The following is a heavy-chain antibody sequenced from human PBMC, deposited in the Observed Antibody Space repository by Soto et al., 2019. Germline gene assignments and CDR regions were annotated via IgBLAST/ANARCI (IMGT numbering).Heavy chain of an antibody. CDR3: ARRYGSVFDY. CDR2: IYYSGST. J-gene: IGHJ4*02. Sequence: ETLSLTCTVSGGSISSSSYYWGWIRQPPGKGLEWIGSIYYSGSTYYNPSLKSRVTISVDTSKNQFSLKLSSVTAADTAVYYCARRYGSVFDYWGQGTLVTDSS. D-gene: IGHD6-19*01. CDR1: GGSISSSSYY. V-gene: IGHV4-39*07.